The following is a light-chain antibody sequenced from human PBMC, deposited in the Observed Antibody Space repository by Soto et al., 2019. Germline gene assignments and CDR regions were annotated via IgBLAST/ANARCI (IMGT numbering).Light chain of an antibody. Sequence: EIVLTQSPATLSLSPGERATLSCRASQSVSSYLAWYQQKPGQAPRLLIYDASNMATGIPARFSGSGSGTDFTLTISSLEPEDFAVYYCPQRSNWPPYSFGQGTKLEIK. CDR1: QSVSSY. J-gene: IGKJ2*01. V-gene: IGKV3-11*01. CDR3: PQRSNWPPYS. CDR2: DAS.